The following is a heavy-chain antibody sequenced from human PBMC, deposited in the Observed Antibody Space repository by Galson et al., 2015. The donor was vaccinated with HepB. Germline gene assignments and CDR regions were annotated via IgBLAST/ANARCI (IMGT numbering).Heavy chain of an antibody. CDR2: ISAYNGNTNT. CDR1: GYTFTDFG. D-gene: IGHD5-12*01. V-gene: IGHV1-18*04. Sequence: SVKVSCKASGYTFTDFGISWVRQAPGQGLEWMGWISAYNGNTNTNYAQKFQGRVTMTTDTSTSTAYMELRSLGSDDTAVYYCARDLGEIMATIFFDYWGQGTLVTVSS. CDR3: ARDLGEIMATIFFDY. J-gene: IGHJ4*02.